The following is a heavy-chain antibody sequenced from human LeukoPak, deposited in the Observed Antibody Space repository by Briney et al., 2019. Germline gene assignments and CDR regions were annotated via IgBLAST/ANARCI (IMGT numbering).Heavy chain of an antibody. J-gene: IGHJ4*02. CDR3: ARMGVVPAATIDY. Sequence: GSLRLSCAASGFTFSSYAMSWVRQTPGKGLEWVSAISGSGSSTYYADSVKGRFTISRDNSKNTLYLQMNSLRAEDTAVYYCARMGVVPAATIDYWGQGTLVTVSS. V-gene: IGHV3-23*01. CDR2: ISGSGSST. CDR1: GFTFSSYA. D-gene: IGHD2-2*01.